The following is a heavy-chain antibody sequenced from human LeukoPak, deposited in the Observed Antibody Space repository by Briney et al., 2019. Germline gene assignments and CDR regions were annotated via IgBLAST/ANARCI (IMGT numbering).Heavy chain of an antibody. CDR2: IYYSGST. CDR1: GGSISSYY. D-gene: IGHD5-18*01. CDR3: ATLRDRPKYSYGYRDY. Sequence: SETLSLTCTVSGGSISSYYWSWIRQPPGKGPEWIGYIYYSGSTNYNPSLKSRITISVDTSKNQFSLKLSSVTAADTAVYYCATLRDRPKYSYGYRDYWGQGTLVTVSS. J-gene: IGHJ4*02. V-gene: IGHV4-59*01.